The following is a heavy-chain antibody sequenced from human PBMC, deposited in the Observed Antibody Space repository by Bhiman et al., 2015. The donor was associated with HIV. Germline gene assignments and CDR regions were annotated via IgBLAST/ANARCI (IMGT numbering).Heavy chain of an antibody. J-gene: IGHJ4*02. D-gene: IGHD3-3*01. CDR3: ARNDFWSGYPSYFDY. Sequence: EVQLVESGGGLVQPGGSLRLSCAASGLTVSNNFMSWVRQAPGKGLEWVSAIYSGGRTNYADSVKGRFTISRDNSKNTLFLQMNSLRPEDTAVYYCARNDFWSGYPSYFDYWGQGTLVTVSS. V-gene: IGHV3-66*02. CDR1: GLTVSNNF. CDR2: IYSGGRT.